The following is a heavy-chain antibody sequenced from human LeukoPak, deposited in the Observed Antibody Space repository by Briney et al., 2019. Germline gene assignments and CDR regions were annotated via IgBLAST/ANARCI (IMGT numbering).Heavy chain of an antibody. CDR1: GFIFSSYS. V-gene: IGHV3-23*01. CDR2: ITGSGGNT. J-gene: IGHJ6*02. CDR3: AKAASSSWPSYYYGMDV. D-gene: IGHD6-13*01. Sequence: PGGSLRLSCAASGFIFSSYSMSWVRQAPGMGLEWVSVITGSGGNTYCADSVKGRFTISKDNSKNTVYLQMSSLRVDDTAVYYCAKAASSSWPSYYYGMDVWGQGTTVTVSS.